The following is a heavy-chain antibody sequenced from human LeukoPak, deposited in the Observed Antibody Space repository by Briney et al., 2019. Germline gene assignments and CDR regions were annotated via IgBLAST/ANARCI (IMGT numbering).Heavy chain of an antibody. CDR2: ISYDGSNK. J-gene: IGHJ6*02. CDR3: ASSAYYDYGDYAAYYGMDV. D-gene: IGHD4-17*01. Sequence: SGGSLRLSCAASGFTFSSYAMHWVRQAPGKGLEWVAVISYDGSNKYYADSVKGRFTISRDNPKNTLYLQMNSLRAEDTAVYYCASSAYYDYGDYAAYYGMDVWGQGTTVTVSS. V-gene: IGHV3-30*04. CDR1: GFTFSSYA.